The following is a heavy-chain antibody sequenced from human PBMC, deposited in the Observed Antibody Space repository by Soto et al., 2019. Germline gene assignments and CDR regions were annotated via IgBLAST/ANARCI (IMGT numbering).Heavy chain of an antibody. CDR2: ISSSSSCI. D-gene: IGHD7-27*01. V-gene: IGHV3-21*01. Sequence: EVQLVESGGGLVKPGGSLRLSCAASGFTFSSYSMNWVRQAPGKGLEWVSSISSSSSCIYYADSVKGRFTISRDNAKNSLYLQLNSLRAEDTAVYYCASSSGAYDAFDIWGQGTMVTVSS. CDR3: ASSSGAYDAFDI. J-gene: IGHJ3*02. CDR1: GFTFSSYS.